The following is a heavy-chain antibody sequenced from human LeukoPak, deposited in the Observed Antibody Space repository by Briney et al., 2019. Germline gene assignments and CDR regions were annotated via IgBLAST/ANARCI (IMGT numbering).Heavy chain of an antibody. V-gene: IGHV3-7*04. J-gene: IGHJ4*02. CDR3: ARVPVGSYSFDY. Sequence: GGSLRLSCVGSGFIFSHYWVTWVRQAPGKGLEWVANMYQDGSEKYYVDSVKGRFTISRDNTKNTLYLHMNSLRAEDTAVYYCARVPVGSYSFDYWGQGTLVTVSS. D-gene: IGHD1-26*01. CDR1: GFIFSHYW. CDR2: MYQDGSEK.